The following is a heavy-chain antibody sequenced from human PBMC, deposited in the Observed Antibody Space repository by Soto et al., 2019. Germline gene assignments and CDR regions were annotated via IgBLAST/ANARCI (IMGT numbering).Heavy chain of an antibody. CDR2: IIGGYCDK. D-gene: IGHD2-8*01. J-gene: IGHJ5*01. CDR3: AEDRDHEGICTFDS. CDR1: GFTFRTFT. Sequence: EVQLLEQVGQLVQPGESLRLSCASSGFTFRTFTMNWVRQAPGKGLELVSGIIGGYCDKFYSDSVKGRFTISRDNSKEMLVLQMSSLSVDETAVYYCAEDRDHEGICTFDSCVHGSMVTVSS. V-gene: IGHV3-23*01.